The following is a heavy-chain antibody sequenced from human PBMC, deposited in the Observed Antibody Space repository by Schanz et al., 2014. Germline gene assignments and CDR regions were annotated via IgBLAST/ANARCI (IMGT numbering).Heavy chain of an antibody. CDR2: ITRTSRYI. CDR3: ARGVRVRGIIIDY. D-gene: IGHD3-10*01. Sequence: VQLQESGPGLVKPSGTLSLTCAVSGGSISSSNWWSWVRQAPGKGLEWVSSITRTSRYIYYADSLKGRFTISRDNAKNSVYLQMNSLRAEDTAEYYCARGVRVRGIIIDYWGPGTLVTVSS. V-gene: IGHV3-21*01. CDR1: GGSISSSN. J-gene: IGHJ4*02.